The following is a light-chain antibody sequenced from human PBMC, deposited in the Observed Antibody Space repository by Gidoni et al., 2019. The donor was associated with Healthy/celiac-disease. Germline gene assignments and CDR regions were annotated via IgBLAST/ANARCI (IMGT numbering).Light chain of an antibody. V-gene: IGKV1-39*01. CDR1: QSISSY. CDR2: AAS. CDR3: QQSYSTPRYA. Sequence: SQSISSYLNWYQQKPGKAPKLLIYAASSLQSGVPSRFSGSGSGTDFTLTISSLQPEDFATYYCQQSYSTPRYAFGQGTKLEIK. J-gene: IGKJ2*01.